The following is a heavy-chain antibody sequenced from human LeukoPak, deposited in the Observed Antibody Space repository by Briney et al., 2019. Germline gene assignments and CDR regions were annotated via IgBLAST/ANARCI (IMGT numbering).Heavy chain of an antibody. Sequence: GGSLRLSCAGTGFTFRSYTMSWVRQAPGKGLEWVSAIITSGGTTYYADSVRGRFTISRDNYKNTLYLQMSSLRAEDTAVYYCAKVGVYDSGTLRGYFDFWGQGTLVTVSS. D-gene: IGHD3-10*01. CDR3: AKVGVYDSGTLRGYFDF. CDR1: GFTFRSYT. CDR2: IITSGGTT. J-gene: IGHJ4*02. V-gene: IGHV3-23*01.